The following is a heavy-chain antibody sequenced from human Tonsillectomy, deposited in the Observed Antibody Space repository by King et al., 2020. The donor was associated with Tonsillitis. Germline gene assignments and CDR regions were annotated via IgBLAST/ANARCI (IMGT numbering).Heavy chain of an antibody. J-gene: IGHJ4*02. CDR2: ISGSGGST. V-gene: IGHV3-23*04. Sequence: VQLVESGGGLLQPGGSLRLSCAASGFTFSSYAMSWVRQAPGKGLEWVSAISGSGGSTYYADSVKGRFTISRDNSKNTLYLQMNSLRAEDTAVYYCAKDGPYDFWSGYPFDYWGQGTLVTVSS. CDR3: AKDGPYDFWSGYPFDY. CDR1: GFTFSSYA. D-gene: IGHD3-3*01.